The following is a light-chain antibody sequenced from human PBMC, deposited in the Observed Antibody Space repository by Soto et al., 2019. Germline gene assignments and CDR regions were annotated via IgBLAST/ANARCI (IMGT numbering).Light chain of an antibody. CDR2: DVS. CDR3: QHYGTSPIS. J-gene: IGKJ5*01. V-gene: IGKV3-20*01. Sequence: VVLTQSPGTLSLSPGERATLSCRASQIVRGTYFAWYQQKPGQAPRLLIYDVSSRATGIPDRFSGSGSGADFTLTISRLEPEDFAVYYCQHYGTSPISFCQGTRLAIK. CDR1: QIVRGTY.